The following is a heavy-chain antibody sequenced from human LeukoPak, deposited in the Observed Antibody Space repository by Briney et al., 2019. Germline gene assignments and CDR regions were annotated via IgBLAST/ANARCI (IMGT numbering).Heavy chain of an antibody. Sequence: PGGSLRLSCAASGFTFSIYAMSWVRQAPGKGLEWVSSISGSSGNTYYADSVKGRFTISRDNSKNTLYLQMNSLRAEDTAAYYCAKDIVATINYCDSWGQGTLVTVSS. CDR3: AKDIVATINYCDS. D-gene: IGHD5-12*01. CDR2: ISGSSGNT. V-gene: IGHV3-23*01. CDR1: GFTFSIYA. J-gene: IGHJ4*02.